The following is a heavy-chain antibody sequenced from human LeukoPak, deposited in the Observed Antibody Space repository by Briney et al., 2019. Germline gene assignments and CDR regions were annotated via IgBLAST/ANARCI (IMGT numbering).Heavy chain of an antibody. CDR3: ARFIAAPYYFDY. Sequence: GGSLRLSCAASGFTFSNYYMSWIRQAPGKGLVWVSYISSRSSNKEYADSVKGRFAISRDNSKNSLYLQMNSLRAEDTAVYYCARFIAAPYYFDYWGRGTLVTVSS. CDR2: ISSRSSNK. J-gene: IGHJ4*02. V-gene: IGHV3-11*04. D-gene: IGHD6-13*01. CDR1: GFTFSNYY.